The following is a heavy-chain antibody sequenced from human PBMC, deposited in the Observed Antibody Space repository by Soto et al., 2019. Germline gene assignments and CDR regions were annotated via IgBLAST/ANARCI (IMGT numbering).Heavy chain of an antibody. CDR3: ATLRYFDWTQRRTLYYFDY. CDR2: IYYSGST. CDR1: GGSISSGGYY. Sequence: QVQLQESGPGLVKPSQTLSLTCTVSGGSISSGGYYWSWIRQHPGKGLEWIGYIYYSGSTYYNPSLKSRVTISVDTSKNQFSLKLSSVTAADTAVYYCATLRYFDWTQRRTLYYFDYWGQGTLVTVSS. V-gene: IGHV4-31*03. D-gene: IGHD3-9*01. J-gene: IGHJ4*02.